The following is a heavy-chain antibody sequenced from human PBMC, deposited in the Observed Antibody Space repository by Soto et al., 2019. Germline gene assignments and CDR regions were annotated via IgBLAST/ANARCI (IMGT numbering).Heavy chain of an antibody. V-gene: IGHV3-74*01. J-gene: IGHJ4*02. CDR3: ARDPVLIRGVAPRYFES. Sequence: GVSLKLSCAASEFTLGGYVVHWVRHDPGKGLVWVSRISGDGTSTTYADSVKGRFTISRDNAENTLHLQMNSLRAEDTAVYYCARDPVLIRGVAPRYFESWGQGTLVTVSS. CDR2: ISGDGTST. CDR1: EFTLGGYV. D-gene: IGHD3-10*01.